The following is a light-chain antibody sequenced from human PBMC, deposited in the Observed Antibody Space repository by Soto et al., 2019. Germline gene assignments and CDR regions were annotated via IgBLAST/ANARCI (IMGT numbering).Light chain of an antibody. CDR3: QQYNTYSRA. J-gene: IGKJ1*01. Sequence: DIQMTQSPSTLSASVGDRVTITCRASQSISSWLAWYQQKPGKAPKLLIYKASSLHSGVPSRFSGTGSGTEFTLSISSLQPDDFATYYCQQYNTYSRAFGQGTKVEIK. CDR2: KAS. V-gene: IGKV1-5*03. CDR1: QSISSW.